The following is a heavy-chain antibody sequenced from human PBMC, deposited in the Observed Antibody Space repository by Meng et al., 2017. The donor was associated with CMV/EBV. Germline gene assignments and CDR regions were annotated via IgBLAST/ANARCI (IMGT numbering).Heavy chain of an antibody. CDR1: GFTFSSYA. Sequence: GGSLRLSYAASGFTFSSYAMHWVRQAPGKGLEWVAVISYDGSNKYYADSVKGRFTISRDNSKNTLYLQMNSLRAEDTAVYYCARDGANRAFDYWGQGTLVTVSS. D-gene: IGHD3-16*01. CDR2: ISYDGSNK. J-gene: IGHJ4*02. V-gene: IGHV3-30-3*01. CDR3: ARDGANRAFDY.